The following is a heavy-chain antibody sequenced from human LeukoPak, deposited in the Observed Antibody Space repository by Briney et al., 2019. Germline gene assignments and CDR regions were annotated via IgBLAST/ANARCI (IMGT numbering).Heavy chain of an antibody. CDR1: GFTFSSYS. CDR2: ISSSSSYI. J-gene: IGHJ6*04. V-gene: IGHV3-21*06. D-gene: IGHD3-10*02. Sequence: GGSLRLSCAASGFTFSSYSMNWVRQAPGKGLEWVSSISSSSSYIYYADSVKGRFTISRDNAKNSLYLQMDSLRVEDTAVYYCAELGITMIGGVWGKGTTVTISS. CDR3: AELGITMIGGV.